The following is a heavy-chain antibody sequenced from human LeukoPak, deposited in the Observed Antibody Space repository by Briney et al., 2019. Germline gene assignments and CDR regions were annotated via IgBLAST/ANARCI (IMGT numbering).Heavy chain of an antibody. CDR3: AKGTNADY. D-gene: IGHD1-7*01. V-gene: IGHV3-48*03. CDR1: GFTFSSYE. J-gene: IGHJ4*02. Sequence: GGSLRLSCAASGFTFSSYEMTWVRQAPGKGLEWVSYISGSGTAISYAHSVKGRFTISRDTAKNSLFLQMNSLRAEDTAIYYCAKGTNADYGGQGSLVTVSA. CDR2: ISGSGTAI.